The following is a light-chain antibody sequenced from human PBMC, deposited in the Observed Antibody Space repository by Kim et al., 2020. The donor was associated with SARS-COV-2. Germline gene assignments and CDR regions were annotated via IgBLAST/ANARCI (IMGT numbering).Light chain of an antibody. CDR3: QQYGTYPFT. Sequence: LSPGEGATISCKASQSVSSSALAWYQQKTGQVPRLLIYGASSRATGIPDRFSGSGSGTDFTLTISRLEPEDFAVYYCQQYGTYPFTFGQGTKLEI. J-gene: IGKJ2*01. CDR2: GAS. CDR1: QSVSSSA. V-gene: IGKV3-20*01.